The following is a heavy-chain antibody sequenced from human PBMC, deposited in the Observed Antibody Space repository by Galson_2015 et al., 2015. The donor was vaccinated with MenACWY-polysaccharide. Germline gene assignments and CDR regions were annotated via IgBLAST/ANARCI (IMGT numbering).Heavy chain of an antibody. Sequence: PALVIPTPTLTLTCTFSGFSLLTNGVGVNWIRQPPGKALEWLAVIYWDGDTRYSPSLRSRLNVTKDNSKIQVVLTMTNMDLVDTATYYCAHVMISFGGVIGDDAFDVWGPGTMVTVSS. D-gene: IGHD3-16*01. CDR1: GFSLLTNGVG. V-gene: IGHV2-5*02. CDR3: AHVMISFGGVIGDDAFDV. CDR2: IYWDGDT. J-gene: IGHJ3*01.